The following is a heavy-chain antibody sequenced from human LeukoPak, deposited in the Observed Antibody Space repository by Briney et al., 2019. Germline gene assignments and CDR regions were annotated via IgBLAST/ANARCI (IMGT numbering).Heavy chain of an antibody. CDR3: ARVDYYGSGSYYNSYYYYYMDV. Sequence: ASVKVSCKASGYTFTSYGISWVRQAPGQGLEWMGGIIPIFGTANYAQKFQGRVTITADKSTSTAYMELSSLRSEDTAVYYCARVDYYGSGSYYNSYYYYYMDVWGKGTTVTVSS. CDR1: GYTFTSYG. D-gene: IGHD3-10*01. V-gene: IGHV1-69*06. CDR2: IIPIFGTA. J-gene: IGHJ6*03.